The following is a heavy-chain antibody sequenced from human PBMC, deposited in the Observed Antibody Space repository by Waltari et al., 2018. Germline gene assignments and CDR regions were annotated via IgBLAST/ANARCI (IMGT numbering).Heavy chain of an antibody. J-gene: IGHJ4*02. Sequence: QVQLQQWGAGLLKPSETLSLTCAVYGASLSGYSWSWIRQPPGRGLEWIGEIDQSGTTYYNPALKGRVTMSVDTSKSQFSLRLSSVTAADTAVYYCARSIPRSDFWGQGALVTVSS. CDR1: GASLSGYS. V-gene: IGHV4-34*02. CDR3: ARSIPRSDF. D-gene: IGHD2-21*01. CDR2: IDQSGTT.